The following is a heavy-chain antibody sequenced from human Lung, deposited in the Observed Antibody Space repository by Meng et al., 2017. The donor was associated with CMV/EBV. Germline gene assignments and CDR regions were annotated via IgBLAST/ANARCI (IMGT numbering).Heavy chain of an antibody. CDR2: INHGGNT. J-gene: IGHJ4*02. CDR3: GRGRKPDY. Sequence: TLSLTFGVYGGFFTGYDWTWIRQFPGKGLEWIGHINHGGNTNYNPSLKRRLTLSIDTSKNQFSLRLSSVTATDTAIYYCGRGRKPDYWGQGTLVPSPQ. V-gene: IGHV4-34*01. CDR1: GGFFTGYD.